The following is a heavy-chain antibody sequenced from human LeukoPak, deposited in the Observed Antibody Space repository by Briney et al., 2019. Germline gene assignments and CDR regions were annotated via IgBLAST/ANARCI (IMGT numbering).Heavy chain of an antibody. CDR3: ARSGVPGAMTRFDP. V-gene: IGHV5-51*01. CDR1: GYSFTTYW. CDR2: IYPGDSGT. J-gene: IGHJ5*02. D-gene: IGHD2-2*01. Sequence: GESLKISCKASGYSFTTYWIGWVRQMPGKGLEWMGIIYPGDSGTRYSPSFQGQVTISADKSINTAYLQWRSLKASDTAMYYCARSGVPGAMTRFDPWGQGTLVTVSS.